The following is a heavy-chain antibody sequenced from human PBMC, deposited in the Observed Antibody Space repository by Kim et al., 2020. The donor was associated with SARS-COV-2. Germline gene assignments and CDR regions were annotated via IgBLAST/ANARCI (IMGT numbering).Heavy chain of an antibody. CDR3: ARTARSSTAFDI. V-gene: IGHV4-39*07. J-gene: IGHJ3*02. Sequence: YYTPSLKSRVTISVDTSKNQFSLKLSSVTAADTAVYYCARTARSSTAFDIWGQGTMVTVSS. D-gene: IGHD6-13*01.